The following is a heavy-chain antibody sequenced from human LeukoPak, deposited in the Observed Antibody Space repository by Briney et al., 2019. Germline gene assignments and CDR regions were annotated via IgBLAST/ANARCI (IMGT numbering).Heavy chain of an antibody. J-gene: IGHJ3*02. CDR3: ARAGEMITFGGVISPDAFDI. V-gene: IGHV4-30-4*01. Sequence: PSQTLSLTCTVSGGSISSGDYYWSWIRQPPGKGLEWIGYIYYSGSTYYNPSLKSRVTISVDTSKNQFSLKLSSVTAADTAVYYCARAGEMITFGGVISPDAFDIWGQGTMVTVSS. CDR2: IYYSGST. CDR1: GGSISSGDYY. D-gene: IGHD3-16*01.